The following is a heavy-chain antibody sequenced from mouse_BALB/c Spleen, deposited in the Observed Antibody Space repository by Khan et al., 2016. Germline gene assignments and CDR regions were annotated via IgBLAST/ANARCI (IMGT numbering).Heavy chain of an antibody. CDR3: AKRLLRGYFDV. CDR2: INTYTGEP. CDR1: GYTFTNYG. J-gene: IGHJ1*01. D-gene: IGHD2-3*01. Sequence: QIQLVQSGPELKKPGETVKISCKASGYTFTNYGMNWVKQAPGKGLKWMGWINTYTGEPTYADDFKGRFAFSLETSASTPYLQINNLKNEDMATYFCAKRLLRGYFDVWGAGTTVTVSS. V-gene: IGHV9-1*02.